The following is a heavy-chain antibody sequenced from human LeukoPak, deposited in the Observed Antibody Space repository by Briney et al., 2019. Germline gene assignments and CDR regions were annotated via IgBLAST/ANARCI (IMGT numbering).Heavy chain of an antibody. V-gene: IGHV5-51*03. Sequence: PGESLKISCKGSGYSFANYWIGWVRQMPGKGLEWMGIIYPGDSDTRYSPSFQGQVTISADKSTSTAYLQWSSLKASDTAMYHCARLESGSYFPYYFDYWGQGTLVTVSS. CDR3: ARLESGSYFPYYFDY. D-gene: IGHD3-10*01. CDR2: IYPGDSDT. J-gene: IGHJ4*02. CDR1: GYSFANYW.